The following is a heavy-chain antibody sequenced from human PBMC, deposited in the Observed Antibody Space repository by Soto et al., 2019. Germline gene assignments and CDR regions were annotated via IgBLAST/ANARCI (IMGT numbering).Heavy chain of an antibody. J-gene: IGHJ4*01. CDR1: CYMFTKSA. D-gene: IGHD6-19*01. CDR2: ISGDSGNT. V-gene: IGHV1-3*01. CDR3: ARDGVAAGNINFDY. Sequence: SVEVSFRASCYMFTKSAMHWVREAPGQRLEWMGWISGDSGNTKYSPKLQDRVTITRDTSASTAYMELSSLRSEDTALYYCARDGVAAGNINFDYWGQGTLVTVSS.